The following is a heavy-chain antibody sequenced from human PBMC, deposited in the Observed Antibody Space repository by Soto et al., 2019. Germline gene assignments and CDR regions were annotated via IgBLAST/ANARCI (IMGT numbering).Heavy chain of an antibody. CDR3: AKDHSDIVLVPAAMPAYSGMDV. D-gene: IGHD2-2*01. CDR1: GFTFSSYG. CDR2: ISYDGSNK. J-gene: IGHJ6*02. Sequence: GGSLRLSCAASGFTFSSYGMHWVRQAPGKGLEWVAVISYDGSNKYYADSVKGRFTISRDNSKNTLYLQMNSLRAEDTAVSYCAKDHSDIVLVPAAMPAYSGMDVWGQGTTDTV. V-gene: IGHV3-30*18.